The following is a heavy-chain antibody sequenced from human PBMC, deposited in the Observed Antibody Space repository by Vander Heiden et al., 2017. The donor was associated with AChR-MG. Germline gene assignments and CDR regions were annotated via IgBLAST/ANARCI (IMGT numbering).Heavy chain of an antibody. CDR1: GFTFSSYA. CDR2: ISGSGGST. J-gene: IGHJ3*02. V-gene: IGHV3-23*01. D-gene: IGHD5-12*01. CDR3: AKSDGVVEWLRSLGATDAFDI. Sequence: EVQLLESGGGLVQPGGSRRLSCAASGFTFSSYAMSWVRQAPGKGLEWVSAISGSGGSTYYADSVKGRFTISRDNSKNTLYLQMNSLRAEDTAVYYCAKSDGVVEWLRSLGATDAFDIWGQGTMVTVSS.